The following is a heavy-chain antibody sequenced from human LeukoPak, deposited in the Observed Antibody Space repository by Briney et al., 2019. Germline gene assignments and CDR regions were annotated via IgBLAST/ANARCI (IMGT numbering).Heavy chain of an antibody. CDR3: ARARRSTIFGVVITRTDPSEFDY. Sequence: PGGSLCLSCAASGFTFSSYWMHWVGQAPGKGLVWVSSINSDGSSTTYADSVKGRFTISRDNAKNTLYLQMSRLRAEDTAVYYCARARRSTIFGVVITRTDPSEFDYWGQGTLFTVSS. J-gene: IGHJ4*02. CDR2: INSDGSST. D-gene: IGHD3-3*01. CDR1: GFTFSSYW. V-gene: IGHV3-74*01.